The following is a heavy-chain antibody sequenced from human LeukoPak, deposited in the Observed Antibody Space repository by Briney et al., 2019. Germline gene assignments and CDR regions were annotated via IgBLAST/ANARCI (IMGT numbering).Heavy chain of an antibody. CDR1: GFTFSNYG. CDR2: ISYDGSNK. D-gene: IGHD2-15*01. Sequence: QPGRSLRLSCAASGFTFSNYGMHWVRQAPGKGLEWVALISYDGSNKYYADSVKGRFTISRDNSKNSLYLQMNSLRAEDTAVYYCARGGIVVVVAPLDYWGQGTLVTVSS. V-gene: IGHV3-30*03. J-gene: IGHJ4*02. CDR3: ARGGIVVVVAPLDY.